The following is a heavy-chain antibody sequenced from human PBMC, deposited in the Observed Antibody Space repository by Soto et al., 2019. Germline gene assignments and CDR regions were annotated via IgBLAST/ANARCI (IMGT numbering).Heavy chain of an antibody. CDR3: ARYCSSTSCYVYGSSYYYYMDV. CDR2: ISSSGSTI. CDR1: GFTFSDYY. D-gene: IGHD2-2*01. Sequence: GGSLRLSCAASGFTFSDYYMSWIRQAPGKGLEWVSYISSSGSTIYYADSVKGRFTISRDNAKNSLYLQMNSLRAEDTAVYYCARYCSSTSCYVYGSSYYYYMDVWGKGTTVTVSS. V-gene: IGHV3-11*01. J-gene: IGHJ6*03.